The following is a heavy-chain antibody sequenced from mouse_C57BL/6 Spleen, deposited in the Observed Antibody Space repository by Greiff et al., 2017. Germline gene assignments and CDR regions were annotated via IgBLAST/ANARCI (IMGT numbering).Heavy chain of an antibody. CDR1: GYTFTSYW. V-gene: IGHV1-52*01. CDR2: IDPSDSET. D-gene: IGHD2-2*01. CDR3: ARGNGYLRAYWYFDV. Sequence: QVQLQQPGAELVRPGSSVKLSCKASGYTFTSYWMHWVKQRPIQGLEWIGNIDPSDSETHYNQKFKDKATLTVDKSSSTAYMQLSSLTSDDSAVYYCARGNGYLRAYWYFDVWGTGTTVTVSS. J-gene: IGHJ1*03.